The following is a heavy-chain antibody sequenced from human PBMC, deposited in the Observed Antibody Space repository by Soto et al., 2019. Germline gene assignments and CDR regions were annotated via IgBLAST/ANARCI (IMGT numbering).Heavy chain of an antibody. V-gene: IGHV3-7*01. D-gene: IGHD4-17*01. J-gene: IGHJ4*02. CDR1: GFTFSSYW. CDR3: ARGPYGDYDTFDY. Sequence: EVQLVESGGGLVQPGGSLRLSCAASGFTFSSYWMSWVRQAPGKGLEWVANIKQDGSEKYYVDSVKGRFTISRDNAKYSLYLQMNSLRAEDTAVYYCARGPYGDYDTFDYWGQGTLVTVSS. CDR2: IKQDGSEK.